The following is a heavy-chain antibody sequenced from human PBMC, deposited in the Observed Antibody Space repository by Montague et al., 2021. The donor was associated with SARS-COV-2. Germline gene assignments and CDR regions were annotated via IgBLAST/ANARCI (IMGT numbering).Heavy chain of an antibody. J-gene: IGHJ5*02. CDR3: ARTGDVLSRQSDHWFDP. D-gene: IGHD3-16*01. V-gene: IGHV4-4*08. Sequence: SETLSLTCTVSGGSITGYYWSWLRRSPGKGLEWIAYIYDGGAVNYNPSLGSRVTISVDTSKNQFSLKLRSVTAADTAVYYCARTGDVLSRQSDHWFDPWGQGTLVTVSS. CDR1: GGSITGYY. CDR2: IYDGGAV.